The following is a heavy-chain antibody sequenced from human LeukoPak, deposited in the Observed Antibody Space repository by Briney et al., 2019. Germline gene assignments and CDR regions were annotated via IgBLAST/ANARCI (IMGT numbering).Heavy chain of an antibody. D-gene: IGHD3-10*01. CDR3: ARDGMVRGVYYFDY. CDR1: GFTVSSNY. CDR2: IYSGGRT. Sequence: GGSLRLSCAASGFTVSSNYMSWVRQAPGKGLGWVSVIYSGGRTYYADSVKGRFTISRDNSKNTLYLQMNILRAEDTAVYYCARDGMVRGVYYFDYWGQGTLVTVSS. V-gene: IGHV3-66*01. J-gene: IGHJ4*02.